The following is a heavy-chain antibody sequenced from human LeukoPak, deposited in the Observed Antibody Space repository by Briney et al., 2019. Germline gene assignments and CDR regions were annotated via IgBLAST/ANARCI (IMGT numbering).Heavy chain of an antibody. J-gene: IGHJ4*02. Sequence: PGESLKISCKGSGYTFTSYWIGWVRQMPGKGLERMGIIHPGDSATRYSPSFQGQVTISDDKSISTAYLQWSSLKASDTAIYYCARLGATLYFDYWGQGTLVTVSS. V-gene: IGHV5-51*01. CDR1: GYTFTSYW. CDR3: ARLGATLYFDY. CDR2: IHPGDSAT. D-gene: IGHD1-26*01.